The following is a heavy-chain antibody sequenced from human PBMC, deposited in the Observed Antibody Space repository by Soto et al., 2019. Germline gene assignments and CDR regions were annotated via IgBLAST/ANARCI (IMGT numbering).Heavy chain of an antibody. V-gene: IGHV3-23*01. J-gene: IGHJ5*02. CDR3: ARDAISMVRGTNNWFDP. Sequence: PGGSLRLSCEASGFIFSDHAMSWVRQARGKGLEWVSAISGNGIATYYADSVKGRFTISRDNSKNTLYLQMNRLRADDTAVYYCARDAISMVRGTNNWFDPWGQGTLVTVSS. D-gene: IGHD3-10*01. CDR1: GFIFSDHA. CDR2: ISGNGIAT.